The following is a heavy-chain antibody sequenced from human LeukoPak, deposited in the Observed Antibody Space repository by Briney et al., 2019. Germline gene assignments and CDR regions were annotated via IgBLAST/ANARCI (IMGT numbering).Heavy chain of an antibody. J-gene: IGHJ4*02. CDR2: YTGGGR. CDR3: ARGIDY. V-gene: IGHV3-53*01. Sequence: YTGGGRYYADSVRGRFAISRDTSKNMVFLQMNSLRVEDTAVYYCARGIDYWGRGTLVTVSS.